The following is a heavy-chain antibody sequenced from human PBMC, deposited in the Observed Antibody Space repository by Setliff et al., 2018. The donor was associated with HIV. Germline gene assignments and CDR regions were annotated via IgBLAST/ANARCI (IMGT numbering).Heavy chain of an antibody. CDR3: ARDRSLDFDY. V-gene: IGHV3-48*01. Sequence: PVGSLRLSCAASGFTFSGYSMNWLRQAPGKGLEWVSYISIRSSTIYYADSVKGRFTISRDNAKNSLYLQMNSLRAEDTAVYYCARDRSLDFDYWGQGTLVTVSS. CDR1: GFTFSGYS. J-gene: IGHJ4*02. CDR2: ISIRSSTI. D-gene: IGHD3-10*01.